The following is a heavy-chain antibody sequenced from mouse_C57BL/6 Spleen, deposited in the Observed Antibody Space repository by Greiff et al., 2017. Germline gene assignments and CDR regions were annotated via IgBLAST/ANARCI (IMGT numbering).Heavy chain of an antibody. Sequence: QVHVKQPGAELVKPGASVKLSCKASGYTFTSYWMHWVKQRPGQGLEWIGMIHPNSGSTNYNEKFKSKATLTVDKSSSTAYMQLSSLTSEDSAVYYCARDGYYVDYAMDYWGQGTSVTVSS. CDR3: ARDGYYVDYAMDY. CDR2: IHPNSGST. CDR1: GYTFTSYW. D-gene: IGHD2-3*01. V-gene: IGHV1-64*01. J-gene: IGHJ4*01.